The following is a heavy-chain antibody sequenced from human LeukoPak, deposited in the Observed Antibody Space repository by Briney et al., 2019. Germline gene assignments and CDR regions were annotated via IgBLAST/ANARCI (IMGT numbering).Heavy chain of an antibody. CDR3: ARDRYYDSSGHDAFDI. V-gene: IGHV4-4*02. CDR2: IYHSGST. Sequence: SGTLSLTCAVSGGSISSSNWWSWVRQPPGKGLEWIGEIYHSGSTNYNPSLKSRVTISVDKSKNQFSLKLSSVTAADTAVYYCARDRYYDSSGHDAFDIWGQGTMVTVSS. J-gene: IGHJ3*02. D-gene: IGHD3-22*01. CDR1: GGSISSSNW.